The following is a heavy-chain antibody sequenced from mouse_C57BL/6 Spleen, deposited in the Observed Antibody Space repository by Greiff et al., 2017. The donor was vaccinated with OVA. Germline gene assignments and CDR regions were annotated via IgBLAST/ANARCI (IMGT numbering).Heavy chain of an antibody. CDR3: ARPPYYDYWYFDV. J-gene: IGHJ1*03. CDR1: GYTFTSYW. Sequence: QVQLQQPGAELVRPGTSVKLSCKASGYTFTSYWMHWVKQRPGQGLEWIGVIDPSDSYTNYNQKFKGKATLTVDTSSSTAYMQLSSLTSEDSAVYYCARPPYYDYWYFDVWGTGTTVTVSS. CDR2: IDPSDSYT. D-gene: IGHD2-4*01. V-gene: IGHV1-59*01.